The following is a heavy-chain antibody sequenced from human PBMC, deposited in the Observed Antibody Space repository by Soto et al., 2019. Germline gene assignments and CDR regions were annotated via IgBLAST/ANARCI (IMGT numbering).Heavy chain of an antibody. D-gene: IGHD1-1*01. CDR2: TYHSGNP. CDR3: ARRYGYSFDY. Sequence: SETLSLTCGVSGDSISTGGYSWAWIRQPPGKALEWIGHTYHSGNPYYNPSLKSRVIISVDRSKNQFSLKLSSVTAADTAVYYCARRYGYSFDYWGQGTLVTVSS. V-gene: IGHV4-30-2*01. J-gene: IGHJ4*02. CDR1: GDSISTGGYS.